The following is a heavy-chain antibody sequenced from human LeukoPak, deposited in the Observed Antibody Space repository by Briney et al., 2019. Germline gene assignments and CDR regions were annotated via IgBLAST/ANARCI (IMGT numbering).Heavy chain of an antibody. Sequence: SETLSLTCAVYGGSFSGYYWSWVRQPPGKGLEWIGEINHSGSTNYNPSLRSRVTISVDTSKNQFSLKLNSVTAADTAIYYCARCISFYFDYWGQETLVTVSS. CDR1: GGSFSGYY. CDR2: INHSGST. V-gene: IGHV4-34*01. J-gene: IGHJ4*02. CDR3: ARCISFYFDY.